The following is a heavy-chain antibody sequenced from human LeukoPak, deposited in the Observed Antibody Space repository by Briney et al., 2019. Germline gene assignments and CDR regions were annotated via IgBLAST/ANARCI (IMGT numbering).Heavy chain of an antibody. CDR2: IKQDGSEK. CDR1: GFPFSSYW. Sequence: GGSLRLSCAASGFPFSSYWMSWVRRAPGRGLGWVANIKQDGSEKYYVDSVKGRFTISRDNAKNSLYLQMNSLRAEDTAVYYCARVSRGYCSSTSCPRTAEYFQHWGQGTLVTVSS. J-gene: IGHJ1*01. D-gene: IGHD2-2*01. V-gene: IGHV3-7*03. CDR3: ARVSRGYCSSTSCPRTAEYFQH.